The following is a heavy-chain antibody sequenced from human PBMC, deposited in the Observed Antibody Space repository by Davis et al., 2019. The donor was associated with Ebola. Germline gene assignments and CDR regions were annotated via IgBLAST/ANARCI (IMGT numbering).Heavy chain of an antibody. CDR2: LYYSGTS. D-gene: IGHD3-22*01. J-gene: IGHJ4*02. CDR1: GVSITSGGYY. Sequence: LRLSCSVSGVSITSGGYYWTWIRQHPGKGLEWIGYLYYSGTSYYSPSLKSRVTISGDTSRNQFSLKMTSVTAADTAMYYCATANEYDSSGYYPASLDSWGQGTLVTVSS. V-gene: IGHV4-31*03. CDR3: ATANEYDSSGYYPASLDS.